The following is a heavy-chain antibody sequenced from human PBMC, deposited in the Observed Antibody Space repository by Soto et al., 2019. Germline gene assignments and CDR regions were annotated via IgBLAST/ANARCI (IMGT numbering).Heavy chain of an antibody. CDR2: ILVDSHNT. Sequence: GASVKVSCKASAFTFADSAVHWVRQARGQSLEWMGWILVDSHNTKSAQKFTERATMTRDTSISTLYMSLTGLKSDDTAVYFCARDLAKGGGSVGFDYWGQGTLVTVSS. J-gene: IGHJ4*02. D-gene: IGHD2-15*01. V-gene: IGHV1-58*01. CDR1: AFTFADSA. CDR3: ARDLAKGGGSVGFDY.